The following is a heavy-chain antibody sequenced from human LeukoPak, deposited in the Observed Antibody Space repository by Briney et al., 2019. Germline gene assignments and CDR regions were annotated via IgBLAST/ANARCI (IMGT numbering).Heavy chain of an antibody. CDR1: GGSISSSSYY. CDR2: IYYSGST. J-gene: IGHJ3*02. V-gene: IGHV4-61*01. CDR3: ARDGPYEATGSYFDAFDI. D-gene: IGHD1-26*01. Sequence: SETLSLTCTVSGGSISSSSYYWSWIRQPPGKGLEWIGYIYYSGSTNYNPSLKSRVTISVDTSKNQLTLKLTSVTAADTAVYYCARDGPYEATGSYFDAFDIWGQGTMVTVSS.